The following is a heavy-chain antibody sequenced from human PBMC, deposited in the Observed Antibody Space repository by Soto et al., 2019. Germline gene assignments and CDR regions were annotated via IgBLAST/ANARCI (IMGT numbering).Heavy chain of an antibody. J-gene: IGHJ4*02. CDR3: ARSSSRPPSGFHLGELSLAFDY. CDR2: INPNSGGT. Sequence: ASVKGSCKASGYTFTGYYRRWVRQAPGQGLEWMGWINPNSGGTDYAQKFQGWVTMTRDTSISPAYMELSRLRSDDPAVYYCARSSSRPPSGFHLGELSLAFDYWGQGTLVTVSS. V-gene: IGHV1-2*04. D-gene: IGHD3-16*02. CDR1: GYTFTGYY.